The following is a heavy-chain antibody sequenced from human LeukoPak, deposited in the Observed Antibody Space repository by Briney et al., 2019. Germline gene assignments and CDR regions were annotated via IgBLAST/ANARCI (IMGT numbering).Heavy chain of an antibody. CDR3: ARDSSEDFYDSSGYYTFDY. J-gene: IGHJ4*02. Sequence: VASVKVSCKASGYTFTSYGISWVRQAPGQGLEWMGWISAYNVNTHYAQKFQGRVTMTTDTSTSTAFMNLRSLRSDDTAVYYCARDSSEDFYDSSGYYTFDYWGQGTLVTVSS. CDR1: GYTFTSYG. D-gene: IGHD3-22*01. CDR2: ISAYNVNT. V-gene: IGHV1-18*01.